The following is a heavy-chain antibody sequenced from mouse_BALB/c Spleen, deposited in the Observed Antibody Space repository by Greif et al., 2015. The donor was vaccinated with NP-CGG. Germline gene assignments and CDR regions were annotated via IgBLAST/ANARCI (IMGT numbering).Heavy chain of an antibody. CDR3: AREGYSFYAMDH. J-gene: IGHJ4*01. CDR1: GYTFTSYW. CDR2: IYPGDGDT. V-gene: IGHV1-87*01. Sequence: VQLQQSGAELARPGASVKLSCKASGYTFTSYWMQWVKQRPGQGLEWIGAIYPGDGDTRYTQKFKGKATLTADKSSSTAYMQLSSLASEDSAVYYCAREGYSFYAMDHWGQGTSVTVSS. D-gene: IGHD3-1*01.